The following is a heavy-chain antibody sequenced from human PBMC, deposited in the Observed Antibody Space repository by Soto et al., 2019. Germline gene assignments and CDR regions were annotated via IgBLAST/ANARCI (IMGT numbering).Heavy chain of an antibody. J-gene: IGHJ5*02. CDR3: ARQSLYGGTFDP. V-gene: IGHV4-39*01. D-gene: IGHD1-26*01. CDR1: GVSTSRYSYY. CDR2: IYYSGNT. Sequence: LSLTCTVSGVSTSRYSYYWGWIRQPPGKGLDWIGSIYYSGNTNYNPSLKSRVTIFVDTSKNQVSLRLTSVTAADTAVYYCARQSLYGGTFDPWGQGTLVTVSS.